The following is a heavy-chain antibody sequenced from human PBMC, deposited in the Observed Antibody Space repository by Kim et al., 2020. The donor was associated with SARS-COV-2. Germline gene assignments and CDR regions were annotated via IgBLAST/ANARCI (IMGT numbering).Heavy chain of an antibody. CDR2: ISSSSSYT. J-gene: IGHJ4*02. CDR1: GFTFSDYY. D-gene: IGHD6-19*01. CDR3: ARGFIRPHTNSSGWYFSPTPFDY. V-gene: IGHV3-11*06. Sequence: GGSLRLSCAASGFTFSDYYMSWIRQAPGKGLEWVSYISSSSSYTNYADSVKGRFTISRDNAKNSLYLQMNSLRAEDTAVYYCARGFIRPHTNSSGWYFSPTPFDYWGQGTLVTVSS.